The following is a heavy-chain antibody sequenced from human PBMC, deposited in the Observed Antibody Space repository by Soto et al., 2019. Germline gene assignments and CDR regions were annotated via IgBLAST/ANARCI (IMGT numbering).Heavy chain of an antibody. CDR2: FNPNSGDT. D-gene: IGHD6-13*01. Sequence: ASVKVSCKASGYIFTAYSMHWVRQAPGQGLEWVGWFNPNSGDTIYAQKFQGRVTLTGDTSISTAYMELYSLTSDDTADYYCAREGSAAISLDYWGQGTLVTVSS. J-gene: IGHJ4*02. V-gene: IGHV1-2*02. CDR3: AREGSAAISLDY. CDR1: GYIFTAYS.